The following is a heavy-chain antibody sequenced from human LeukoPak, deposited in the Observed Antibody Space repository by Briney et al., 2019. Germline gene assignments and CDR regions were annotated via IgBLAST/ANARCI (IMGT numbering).Heavy chain of an antibody. D-gene: IGHD1/OR15-1a*01. Sequence: PGGSLRLSCAASGFTFNSYGMHGVRQGPGKGLEGVAVISDDGAKRYYTDSVKGRFTISRDSSKTTLFLEMNSLRVEDTAVYYCAKDNKRYRYDYWGQGTLVTVSS. CDR2: ISDDGAKR. CDR1: GFTFNSYG. V-gene: IGHV3-30*18. CDR3: AKDNKRYRYDY. J-gene: IGHJ4*02.